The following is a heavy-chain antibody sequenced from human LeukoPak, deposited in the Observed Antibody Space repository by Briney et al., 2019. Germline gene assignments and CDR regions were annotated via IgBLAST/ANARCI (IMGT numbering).Heavy chain of an antibody. CDR2: IKQDGSVK. Sequence: GGSLRLSCVVSGFTFSTYWMSWVRQAPGKGLECVATIKQDGSVKNYGDSVQGRFTISRDNAKNTLYLQMNSLRAEDTAVYYCARSGYDFWSGYYSPFDYWGQGTLVTVSS. D-gene: IGHD3-3*01. J-gene: IGHJ4*02. CDR1: GFTFSTYW. CDR3: ARSGYDFWSGYYSPFDY. V-gene: IGHV3-7*01.